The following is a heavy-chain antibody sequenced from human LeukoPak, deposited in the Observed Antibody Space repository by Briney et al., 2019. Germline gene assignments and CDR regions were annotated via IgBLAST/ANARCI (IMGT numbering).Heavy chain of an antibody. J-gene: IGHJ4*02. CDR3: ARPYDSSGYWHFDY. CDR1: GFTVSSNY. Sequence: GGSLRLSCAASGFTVSSNYMSWVRQAPGNGLEWVSVIYSGGSTYYADSVKGRFTISRDNSKNTLYLQMNSLRAEDTAVYYCARPYDSSGYWHFDYWGQGTLVTVSS. CDR2: IYSGGST. D-gene: IGHD3-22*01. V-gene: IGHV3-66*01.